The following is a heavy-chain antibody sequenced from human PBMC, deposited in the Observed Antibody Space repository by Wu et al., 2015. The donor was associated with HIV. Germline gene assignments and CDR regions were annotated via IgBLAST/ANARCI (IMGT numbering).Heavy chain of an antibody. Sequence: QVQLVQSGAEVKKPGSSVKVSCKASGGTFSSYAISWVRQAPGQGLEWMGRIIPIFGTANYAQKFQGRVTITADESTSTAYMELSSLRSEDTAVYYCAREAPYYGSGSYQVEGKGNFWTTWGQGTLVTVSS. CDR2: IIPIFGTA. J-gene: IGHJ4*02. CDR3: AREAPYYGSGSYQVEGKGNFWTT. CDR1: GGTFSSYA. D-gene: IGHD3-10*01. V-gene: IGHV1-69*13.